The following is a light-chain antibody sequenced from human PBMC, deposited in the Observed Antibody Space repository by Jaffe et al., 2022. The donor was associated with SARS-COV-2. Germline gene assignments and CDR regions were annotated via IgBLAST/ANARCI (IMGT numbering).Light chain of an antibody. CDR1: QSVSSN. CDR2: AAS. Sequence: EIVMTQSPATLSVSPGERATLSCRASQSVSSNLAWYQQKPGQAPRLLIYAASTRATGIPARFSGSGSGTEFTLTISSLQSEDFAVYYCQQYNIWPSYTFGQGTKLEIK. CDR3: QQYNIWPSYT. V-gene: IGKV3-15*01. J-gene: IGKJ2*01.